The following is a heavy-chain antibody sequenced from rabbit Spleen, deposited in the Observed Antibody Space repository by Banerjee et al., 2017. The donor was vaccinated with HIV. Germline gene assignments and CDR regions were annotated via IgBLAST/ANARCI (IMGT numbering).Heavy chain of an antibody. D-gene: IGHD6-1*01. CDR2: IYTGSSGST. J-gene: IGHJ4*01. V-gene: IGHV1S45*01. CDR3: ARDRNYWAYTYAGYAYVYYFNL. Sequence: QEQLVESGGGLVQPEGSLTLTCKASGFSFSSGYDMCWVRQAPGKGLEWIACIYTGSSGSTYYASWAKGRFTISKTSSTTVTLQMTSLTAADTATYFCARDRNYWAYTYAGYAYVYYFNLWGPGTLVTVS. CDR1: GFSFSSGYD.